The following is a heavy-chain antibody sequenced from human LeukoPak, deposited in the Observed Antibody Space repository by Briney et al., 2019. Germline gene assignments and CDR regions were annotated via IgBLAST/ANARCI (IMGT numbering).Heavy chain of an antibody. CDR2: IYYSGST. J-gene: IGHJ4*02. CDR3: ARQARYSSSWSY. V-gene: IGHV4-39*01. CDR1: GGSISSSSYY. Sequence: SETLSLTCTVSGGSISSSSYYWGWIRQPPGKGLEWIGSIYYSGSTYYNPSLKSRVTISVDTSKNQFSLKLSSVTAADTAVYYCARQARYSSSWSYWGQGTLVTVSS. D-gene: IGHD6-13*01.